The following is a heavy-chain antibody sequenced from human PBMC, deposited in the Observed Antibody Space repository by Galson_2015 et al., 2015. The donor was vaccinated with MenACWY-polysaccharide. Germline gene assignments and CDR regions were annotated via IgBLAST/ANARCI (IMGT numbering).Heavy chain of an antibody. D-gene: IGHD2-2*01. CDR3: ARDRYYCSSTSCYDYYYYYGMDV. CDR1: GYTFTGYY. CDR2: INPNSGGT. V-gene: IGHV1-2*06. J-gene: IGHJ6*02. Sequence: SVKVSCKASGYTFTGYYMHWVRQAPGQGLEWMGRINPNSGGTNYAQKFQGGVTVTRDTSISTAYMELSRLRSDDTAVYYCARDRYYCSSTSCYDYYYYYGMDVWGQGTTVTVSS.